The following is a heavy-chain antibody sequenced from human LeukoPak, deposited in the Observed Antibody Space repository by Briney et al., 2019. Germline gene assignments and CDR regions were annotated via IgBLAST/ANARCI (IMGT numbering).Heavy chain of an antibody. V-gene: IGHV4-34*01. CDR3: ARDLPYYDILTGYYTRHFDY. D-gene: IGHD3-9*01. Sequence: SETLSLTCAVYGGSFSGYYWSWIRQPPGKGLEWIGEINHSGRTNCNPSLKSRVTISVDTSKNQFSLKLSSVTAADTAVYYCARDLPYYDILTGYYTRHFDYWGQGTLVTVSS. J-gene: IGHJ4*02. CDR1: GGSFSGYY. CDR2: INHSGRT.